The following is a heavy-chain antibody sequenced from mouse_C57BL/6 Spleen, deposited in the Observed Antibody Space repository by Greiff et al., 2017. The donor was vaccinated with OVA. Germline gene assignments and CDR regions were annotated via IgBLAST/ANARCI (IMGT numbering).Heavy chain of an antibody. J-gene: IGHJ1*03. D-gene: IGHD3-3*01. V-gene: IGHV2-2*01. CDR2: IWSGGST. CDR3: ARNRGISFDV. Sequence: VKLVESGPGLVQPSQSLSITCTVSGFSLTSYGVHWVRQSPGKGLEWLGVIWSGGSTDSNAAFISRLSISKDNSKSQVFFKMNSLQADDTAIYYCARNRGISFDVWGTGTTVTVSS. CDR1: GFSLTSYG.